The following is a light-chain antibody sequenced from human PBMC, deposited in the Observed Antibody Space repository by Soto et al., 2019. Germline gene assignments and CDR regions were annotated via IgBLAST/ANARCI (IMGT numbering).Light chain of an antibody. J-gene: IGKJ1*01. CDR3: QQHKSYPRT. V-gene: IGKV1-5*03. CDR1: QSISSA. CDR2: KAS. Sequence: DIQMTQSPSTLSASVGDRVTITCRASQSISSALVWYQQKPGKAPNLLIYKASSLESGVPLRFSGSGYVTEFTLNISSLQPEDFATYYCQQHKSYPRTFGQGTKVEIK.